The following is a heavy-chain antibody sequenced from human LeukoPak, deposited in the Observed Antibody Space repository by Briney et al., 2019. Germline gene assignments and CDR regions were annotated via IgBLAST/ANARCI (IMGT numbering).Heavy chain of an antibody. V-gene: IGHV3-30-3*01. J-gene: IGHJ4*02. CDR1: GFTFSSYA. CDR2: ISYDGSNK. Sequence: GGSLRLSCAASGFTFSSYAMHWVRQAPGKGLEWVAVISYDGSNKYYADSVKGRFTISRDNSKNTLYLQMNSLRAEDTAVYYCARDYEVTMVRGVIISDYWGQGTLVTVSS. D-gene: IGHD3-10*01. CDR3: ARDYEVTMVRGVIISDY.